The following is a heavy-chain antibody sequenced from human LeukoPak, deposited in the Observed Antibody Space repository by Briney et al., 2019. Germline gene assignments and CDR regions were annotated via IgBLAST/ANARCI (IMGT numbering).Heavy chain of an antibody. D-gene: IGHD5-18*01. CDR3: ASFFRDATGKKHSYGYYFQH. CDR2: INHSGST. CDR1: GGSFSGYY. Sequence: SETLSLTCAVYGGSFSGYYWSWIRQPPGKGLEWIGEINHSGSTNYNPSLKSRVTISVDTSKNQFSLKLSSVTAADTAVYYCASFFRDATGKKHSYGYYFQHWGQGTLVTVSS. V-gene: IGHV4-34*01. J-gene: IGHJ1*01.